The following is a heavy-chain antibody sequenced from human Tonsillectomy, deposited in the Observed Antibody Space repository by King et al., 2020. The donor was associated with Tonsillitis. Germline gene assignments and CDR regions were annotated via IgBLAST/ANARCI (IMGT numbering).Heavy chain of an antibody. CDR1: GFTFSSYG. Sequence: VQLVESGGGVVQPGRSLRLSCAASGFTFSSYGMHWVRQAPGKGLEWVAVISYDGSNTYYADSVKGRFTISRDNSKNTLYLQMNSLRAEDTAVYYCAKETWELLYYFDYWGQGTLVTVSS. D-gene: IGHD1-26*01. CDR2: ISYDGSNT. V-gene: IGHV3-30*18. CDR3: AKETWELLYYFDY. J-gene: IGHJ4*02.